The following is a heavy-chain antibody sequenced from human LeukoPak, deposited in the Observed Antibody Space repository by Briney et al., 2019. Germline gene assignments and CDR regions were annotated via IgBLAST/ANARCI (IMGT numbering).Heavy chain of an antibody. V-gene: IGHV4-4*02. CDR3: ARKGLSPPPGPQPDTRRTAFES. D-gene: IGHD1-1*01. CDR2: IYHSGST. CDR1: GGSISSSLW. J-gene: IGHJ3*01. Sequence: SETLSLTCAVSGGSISSSLWWSWVRQPPGKGLEWVGEIYHSGSTNYNPSLKSRVTISVDKSKNQFSLVLTSVAAADTAVYYCARKGLSPPPGPQPDTRRTAFESSGQGTMVTVSS.